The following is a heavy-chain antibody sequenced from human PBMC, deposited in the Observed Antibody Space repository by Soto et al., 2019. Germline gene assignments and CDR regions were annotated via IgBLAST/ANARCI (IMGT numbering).Heavy chain of an antibody. Sequence: GGSLRLSCAASGVTFSSYAMSWVRQAPGKGLEWVSGISGSGGSTYYADSVKGRFTISRDNSKNTLYLQMNSLRALDTAVYYCAKGGSGSIVHYWGQGTLVTVSP. CDR2: ISGSGGST. D-gene: IGHD5-18*01. CDR3: AKGGSGSIVHY. V-gene: IGHV3-23*01. J-gene: IGHJ4*02. CDR1: GVTFSSYA.